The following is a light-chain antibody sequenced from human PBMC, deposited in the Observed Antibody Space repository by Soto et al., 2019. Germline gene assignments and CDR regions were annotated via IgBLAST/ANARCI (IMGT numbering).Light chain of an antibody. Sequence: QSALTQPASVSGSPGQSITISCTGTSSDVGSYNLVSWYQQHPGKAPKLMIYEGSKRPSGVSNRFSGSKSGNTASLTISGLQAEDVADYYCCSYAGSSSVVFGGGTTLTVL. CDR1: SSDVGSYNL. V-gene: IGLV2-23*01. CDR2: EGS. J-gene: IGLJ2*01. CDR3: CSYAGSSSVV.